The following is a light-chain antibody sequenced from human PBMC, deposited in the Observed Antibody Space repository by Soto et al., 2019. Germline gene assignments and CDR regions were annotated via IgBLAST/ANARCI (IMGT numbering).Light chain of an antibody. J-gene: IGLJ1*01. CDR1: SSDVGGYNY. Sequence: QSALTQPASVSGSPGQSITISCTRTSSDVGGYNYVSWYQQHPGKAPKLMIYEVSNRPSGVSNRFSGSKSGNTASLTISGLQAEDEADYYCNSYTTSSTYVFGTGTKVTV. V-gene: IGLV2-14*01. CDR2: EVS. CDR3: NSYTTSSTYV.